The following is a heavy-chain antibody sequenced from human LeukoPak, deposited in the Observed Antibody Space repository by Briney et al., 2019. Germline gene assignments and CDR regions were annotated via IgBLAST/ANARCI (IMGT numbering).Heavy chain of an antibody. CDR2: IKGKTSGTT. D-gene: IGHD3-3*01. J-gene: IGHJ4*02. CDR1: GFTFSDAW. CDR3: IWSGYYYLAH. Sequence: KSGGSLRLSCAASGFTFSDAWMSWVRQAPGKGLEWVGLIKGKTSGTTNYAAPVKGRFTISREESKNTVYLQMNSLKTEDTAVYYYIWSGYYYLAHWGQGTLVTVSS. V-gene: IGHV3-15*01.